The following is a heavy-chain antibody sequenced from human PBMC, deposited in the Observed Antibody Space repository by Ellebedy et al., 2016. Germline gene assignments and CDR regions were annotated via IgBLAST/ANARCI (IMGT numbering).Heavy chain of an antibody. CDR1: GGSFSSYA. J-gene: IGHJ4*02. V-gene: IGHV1-69*05. Sequence: ASVKVSCKASGGSFSSYAISWLRQAPGQGLEWMGRIIPMFGTANSTQKFQGRVTMTTDTSTSTAYMELRSLRSDDTALYYCARWFREYVDYWGQGTLVSVSS. CDR2: IIPMFGTA. CDR3: ARWFREYVDY. D-gene: IGHD3-10*01.